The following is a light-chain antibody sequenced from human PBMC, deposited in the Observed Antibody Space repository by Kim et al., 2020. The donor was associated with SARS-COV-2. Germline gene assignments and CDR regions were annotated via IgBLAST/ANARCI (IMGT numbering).Light chain of an antibody. CDR3: QQYYSYPIT. V-gene: IGKV1-8*01. J-gene: IGKJ5*01. Sequence: AIRITQSPSSLSASTGDRVTITCRASQGISSYLAWYQQKPGKAPKLLIYAASTSQSGVPSRFSGSGSGTDFTLTISCLQSEDFATYYCQQYYSYPITFGQGTRLEIK. CDR1: QGISSY. CDR2: AAS.